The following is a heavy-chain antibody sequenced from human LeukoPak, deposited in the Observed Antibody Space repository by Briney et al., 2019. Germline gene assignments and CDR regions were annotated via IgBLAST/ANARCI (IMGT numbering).Heavy chain of an antibody. CDR1: GYTFTSYD. CDR2: MNPNSGDT. Sequence: ASVKVSCKASGYTFTSYDINWVRQATGQGLEWMGWMNPNSGDTGYAQKFQGRVTMTRNTSISTAYMELSSLRSEDTAVYYCARSSDDYVWGSYRPDYWGQGTLVTVSS. V-gene: IGHV1-8*01. D-gene: IGHD3-16*02. J-gene: IGHJ4*02. CDR3: ARSSDDYVWGSYRPDY.